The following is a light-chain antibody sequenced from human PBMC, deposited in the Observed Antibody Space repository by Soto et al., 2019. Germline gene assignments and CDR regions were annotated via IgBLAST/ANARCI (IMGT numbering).Light chain of an antibody. CDR3: QQHNNWPLT. CDR2: GAS. J-gene: IGKJ4*02. V-gene: IGKV3-11*01. Sequence: LVLTQSPGTLSLSPAQRATLSCRATPTITISIYLAWYQQKPGQAPRLLIYGASSRATGIPARFSRSGSGTDFTLTISSLQPEDFAVYYCQQHNNWPLTFGRGTKVDI. CDR1: PTITISIY.